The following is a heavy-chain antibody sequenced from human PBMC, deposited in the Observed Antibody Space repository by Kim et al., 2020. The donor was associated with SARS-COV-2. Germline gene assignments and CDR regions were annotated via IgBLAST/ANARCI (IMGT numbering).Heavy chain of an antibody. Sequence: GGSLRLSCAASGFTFDDYAMHWVRQALGKGLEWVSGISWNSGTIGYADSVKGRFTISRDNAKNSLYLQMNSLRVEDTALYYCVKDMAVTTSVLVYWGQGTLVTVSS. D-gene: IGHD4-17*01. CDR2: ISWNSGTI. V-gene: IGHV3-9*01. CDR3: VKDMAVTTSVLVY. J-gene: IGHJ4*02. CDR1: GFTFDDYA.